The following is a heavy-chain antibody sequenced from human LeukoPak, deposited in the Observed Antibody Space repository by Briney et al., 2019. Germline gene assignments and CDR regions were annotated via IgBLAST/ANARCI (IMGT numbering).Heavy chain of an antibody. D-gene: IGHD2-2*02. CDR3: TRSGLTGMREYPRADYYYYGMDV. J-gene: IGHJ6*01. Sequence: SETLSLTCTVSGGSISSYYWSWIRQPPGKGLEWIGYIYYSGSTNYNPSLKSRVIMSVDPSTNQFSLKMTSVTAADTTVYFCTRSGLTGMREYPRADYYYYGMDVWGQGTAVTVSS. CDR1: GGSISSYY. CDR2: IYYSGST. V-gene: IGHV4-59*12.